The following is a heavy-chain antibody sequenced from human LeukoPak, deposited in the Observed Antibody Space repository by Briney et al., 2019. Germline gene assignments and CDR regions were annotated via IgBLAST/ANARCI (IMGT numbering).Heavy chain of an antibody. Sequence: SGTLSLTCAVSGGPISSDNWWSWVRQPPGKGLEWIGEVYHSGSTNYNPSLKSRVTISVDKTKNQFSLKLSSVTAADTAVYYCARGGSTTHLFDCWGQGTLVTVSS. CDR1: GGPISSDNW. V-gene: IGHV4-4*02. CDR2: VYHSGST. J-gene: IGHJ4*02. D-gene: IGHD2/OR15-2a*01. CDR3: ARGGSTTHLFDC.